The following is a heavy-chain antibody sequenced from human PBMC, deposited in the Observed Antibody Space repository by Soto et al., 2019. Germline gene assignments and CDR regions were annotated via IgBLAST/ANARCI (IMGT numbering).Heavy chain of an antibody. D-gene: IGHD2-2*01. CDR2: ISASTGNT. Sequence: GSSAKVSCKASCYSFTSYAFSWVRQAPGQGLEWMGWISASTGNTNYAQNLQGRVTMTTDTSTNTAYMELTSLRSDDTAVYYCARVEAAMSGHWFDPWGQGTLVTV. CDR3: ARVEAAMSGHWFDP. J-gene: IGHJ5*02. V-gene: IGHV1-18*01. CDR1: CYSFTSYA.